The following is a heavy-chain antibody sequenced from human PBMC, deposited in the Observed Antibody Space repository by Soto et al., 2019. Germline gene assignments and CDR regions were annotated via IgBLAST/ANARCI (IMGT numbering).Heavy chain of an antibody. CDR3: ASPSIVRVVIDY. V-gene: IGHV4-34*01. CDR2: INHSGST. Sequence: QVQLQQWGAGLLKPSETLSLTCDVYGGSFSGYYWSWIRQPPGKGLEWIGEINHSGSTNYNPSLKSRVTISVVTSENQFSLKLSSVTAADTAVYYCASPSIVRVVIDYWGQGTLVTVSS. CDR1: GGSFSGYY. D-gene: IGHD3-10*01. J-gene: IGHJ4*02.